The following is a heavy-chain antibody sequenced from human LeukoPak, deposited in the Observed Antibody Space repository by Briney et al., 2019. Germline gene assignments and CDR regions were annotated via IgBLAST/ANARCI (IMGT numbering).Heavy chain of an antibody. J-gene: IGHJ5*02. Sequence: GGSLRLSCAASGFTFSNYVMSWVRQAPGKGLEWVSSISSSSSYIYYADSVKGRFTISRDNAKNSLYLQMNSLRAEDTAVYYCARDMAYGSGSYPPWFDPWGQGTLVTVSS. CDR2: ISSSSSYI. CDR1: GFTFSNYV. D-gene: IGHD3-10*01. V-gene: IGHV3-21*01. CDR3: ARDMAYGSGSYPPWFDP.